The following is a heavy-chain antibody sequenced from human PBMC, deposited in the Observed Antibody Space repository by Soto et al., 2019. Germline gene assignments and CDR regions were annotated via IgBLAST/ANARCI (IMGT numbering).Heavy chain of an antibody. J-gene: IGHJ4*02. CDR1: GGSISSSSYY. CDR2: IYYSGST. Sequence: SETLSLTCTVSGGSISSSSYYWGWIRQPPGKGLEWIGSIYYSGSTYYNPSLKSRVTISVDTSKNQFSLKLSSVTAADTAVYYCARQKFNNWGYEGDYFDYWGQGTLVTVSS. V-gene: IGHV4-39*01. CDR3: ARQKFNNWGYEGDYFDY. D-gene: IGHD7-27*01.